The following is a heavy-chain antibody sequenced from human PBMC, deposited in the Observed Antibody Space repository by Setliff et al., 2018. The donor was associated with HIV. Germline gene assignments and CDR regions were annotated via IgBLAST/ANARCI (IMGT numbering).Heavy chain of an antibody. CDR2: IIHILGTA. CDR3: AKAVRGYGSTYYNYYYMDV. V-gene: IGHV1-69*13. Sequence: SVKVSCKTSRRTFSEDAINWVRQAPGEGLEWVGGIIHILGTADYAEKFQGRVTITADEPRSAVYLEVSNLRSEDTAVYYCAKAVRGYGSTYYNYYYMDVWGKGTTVTVSS. J-gene: IGHJ6*03. CDR1: RRTFSEDA. D-gene: IGHD3-10*01.